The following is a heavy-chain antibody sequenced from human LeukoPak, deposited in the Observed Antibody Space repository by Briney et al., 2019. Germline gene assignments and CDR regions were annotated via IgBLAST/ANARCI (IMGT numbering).Heavy chain of an antibody. V-gene: IGHV3-74*01. CDR3: ARALRQWLVGDYFDY. CDR2: INSDGSST. CDR1: GFTFSSYW. Sequence: GGSLRLSCAASGFTFSSYWMHWVRQAPGKGLVWVSRINSDGSSTSYADSVKGRFTISRDNAKNTLYLQMNSLRAEDTAVYYCARALRQWLVGDYFDYWGQGTLVTVSS. J-gene: IGHJ4*02. D-gene: IGHD6-19*01.